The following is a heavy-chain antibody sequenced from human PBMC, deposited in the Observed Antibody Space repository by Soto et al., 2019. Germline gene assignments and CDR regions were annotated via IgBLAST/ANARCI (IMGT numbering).Heavy chain of an antibody. CDR2: INPNSGGT. D-gene: IGHD2-21*01. V-gene: IGHV1-2*02. CDR1: GYTFTGYY. Sequence: QVQLVQSGAEVKKPGASVKVSCKASGYTFTGYYMHWVRQAPGQGLEWMGWINPNSGGTNYAQKFQGRVTMTRDTSISTASMELSRLRSDDTAVYYCARASTVVIDLGPYYYYGMDVWGQGTTVTVSS. CDR3: ARASTVVIDLGPYYYYGMDV. J-gene: IGHJ6*02.